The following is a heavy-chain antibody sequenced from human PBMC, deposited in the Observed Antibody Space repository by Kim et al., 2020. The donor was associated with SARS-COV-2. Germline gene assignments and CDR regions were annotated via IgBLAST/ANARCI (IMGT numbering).Heavy chain of an antibody. CDR3: ARLRVSQWLVLGWFDP. Sequence: SETLSLTCTVSGGSISSSSYYWGWIRQPPGKGLEWIGSIYYSGSTYYNPSLKSRVTISVDTSKNQFSLKLSSVTAADTAVYYCARLRVSQWLVLGWFDPWGQGTLVTVSS. J-gene: IGHJ5*02. D-gene: IGHD6-19*01. CDR2: IYYSGST. CDR1: GGSISSSSYY. V-gene: IGHV4-39*01.